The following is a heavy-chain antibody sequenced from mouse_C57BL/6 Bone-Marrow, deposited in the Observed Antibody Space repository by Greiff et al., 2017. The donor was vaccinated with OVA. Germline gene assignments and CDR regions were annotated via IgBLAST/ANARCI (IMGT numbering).Heavy chain of an antibody. CDR2: IYPGDGDT. CDR1: GYAFSSYW. V-gene: IGHV1-80*01. Sequence: VQLQQSGAELVKPGASVKISCKASGYAFSSYWMNWVKQRPGKGLEWIGQIYPGDGDTNYKGKFKGKATLTADKSSSTASMQLSSLTSEDSAVYSCARSYGSSQPYYAMDYWGQGTSVTVSS. J-gene: IGHJ4*01. D-gene: IGHD1-1*01. CDR3: ARSYGSSQPYYAMDY.